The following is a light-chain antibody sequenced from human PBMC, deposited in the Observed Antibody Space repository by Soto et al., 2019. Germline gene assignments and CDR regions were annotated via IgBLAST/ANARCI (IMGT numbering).Light chain of an antibody. V-gene: IGKV3-20*01. CDR1: QSVNNVY. CDR3: QQSGTSPRT. Sequence: EIVLTQSPGTLSSSPGERATLSCRASQSVNNVYLAWYQQKPGQAPRLLIYDVSSRATGIPDRFSGSGSGTDFTLTISRLEPEDFAVYYCQQSGTSPRTFGQGTKLEIK. CDR2: DVS. J-gene: IGKJ2*01.